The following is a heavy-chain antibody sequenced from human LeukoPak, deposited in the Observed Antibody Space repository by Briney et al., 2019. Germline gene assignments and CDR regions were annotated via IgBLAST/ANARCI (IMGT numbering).Heavy chain of an antibody. Sequence: SETLSLTCTVSGGSISSYYWSWIRQPPGKGLEWIGYIYSSVNTNYNPSLKSRVTISVDTSKNQFSLKLSSVTAADTAVYYCARWAVTADAFDIWGQGTMVTVSP. CDR1: GGSISSYY. J-gene: IGHJ3*02. V-gene: IGHV4-59*08. CDR2: IYSSVNT. CDR3: ARWAVTADAFDI. D-gene: IGHD4-17*01.